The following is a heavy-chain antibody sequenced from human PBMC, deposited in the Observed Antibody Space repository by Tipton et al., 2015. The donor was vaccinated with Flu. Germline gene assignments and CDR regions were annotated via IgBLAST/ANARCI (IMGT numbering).Heavy chain of an antibody. D-gene: IGHD4-17*01. CDR1: TSSMSDHY. CDR3: ARVELLGAVTTH. V-gene: IGHV4-38-2*01. CDR2: IFHTGST. J-gene: IGHJ4*02. Sequence: TLSLTCAVSTSSMSDHYWGWVRQPPGKGLEWIGTIFHTGSTYYSPSLRSRVTISVDTSKNQFFLRLSSVTAADTAFYYCARVELLGAVTTHWGQGTLVTVSS.